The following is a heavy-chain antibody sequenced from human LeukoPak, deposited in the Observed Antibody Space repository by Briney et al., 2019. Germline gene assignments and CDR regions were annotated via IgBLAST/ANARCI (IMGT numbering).Heavy chain of an antibody. J-gene: IGHJ4*02. V-gene: IGHV3-23*01. CDR3: AKVVGTGTTPTDY. CDR2: ISGSGSNT. CDR1: GFTFSNYA. D-gene: IGHD1-1*01. Sequence: GGSLRLSRAASGFTFSNYAVTWVRQAPGKGLECVSVISGSGSNTDYADSVKGRFTISRDNSKNTLSLQMNSLRAEDTALYYCAKVVGTGTTPTDYWGQGTLVTVSS.